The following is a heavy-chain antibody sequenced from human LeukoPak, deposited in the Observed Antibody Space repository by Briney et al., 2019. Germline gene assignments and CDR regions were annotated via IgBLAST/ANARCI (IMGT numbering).Heavy chain of an antibody. CDR2: ISYDGSNK. Sequence: GGSLRLSCAASGFTFSSYAMHWVRQAPGKGLEWVAVISYDGSNKYYADSVKGRFTISRDNSKNTLYLQMNSLRAEDTAVYYCADIINFDYWGQGTLVTVSS. CDR3: ADIINFDY. D-gene: IGHD3-10*01. V-gene: IGHV3-30-3*01. J-gene: IGHJ4*02. CDR1: GFTFSSYA.